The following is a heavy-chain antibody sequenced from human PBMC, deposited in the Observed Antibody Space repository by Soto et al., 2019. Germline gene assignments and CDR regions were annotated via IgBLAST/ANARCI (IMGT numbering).Heavy chain of an antibody. Sequence: PGGSLRLSCAASGFTFSSYEMNWVRQAPGKGLEWVSYISSSGSTIYYADSVKGRFTISRDNAKNSLYLQMNSLRAEDTAVYYCARENPGGMDVWGQGTTVIVSS. CDR3: ARENPGGMDV. CDR2: ISSSGSTI. V-gene: IGHV3-48*03. CDR1: GFTFSSYE. D-gene: IGHD1-1*01. J-gene: IGHJ6*02.